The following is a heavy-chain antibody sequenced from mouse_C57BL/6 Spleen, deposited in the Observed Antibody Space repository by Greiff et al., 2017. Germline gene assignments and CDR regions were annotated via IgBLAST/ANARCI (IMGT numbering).Heavy chain of an antibody. CDR1: GYSITSGYD. V-gene: IGHV3-1*01. CDR3: ARDRGDYYGSSWKWYFDV. CDR2: ISYSGST. J-gene: IGHJ1*03. D-gene: IGHD1-1*01. Sequence: EVQLVESGPGMVKPSQSLSLTCTVTGYSITSGYDWHWIRHFPGNKLEWMGYISYSGSTNYNPSLKSRISITHDTSKNHFFLKLNSVTTEDTATYYWARDRGDYYGSSWKWYFDVWGTGTTVTVSS.